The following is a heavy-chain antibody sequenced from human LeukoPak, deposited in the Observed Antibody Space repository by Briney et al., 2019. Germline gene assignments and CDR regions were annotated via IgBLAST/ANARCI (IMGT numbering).Heavy chain of an antibody. CDR3: AKSIMGTTGLLDS. J-gene: IGHJ4*02. CDR1: GFTFCRYA. D-gene: IGHD1-1*01. V-gene: IGHV3-23*01. Sequence: GGSLRISCAASGFTFCRYAMSWVRQAPGKGLEWVSVLSGRGRNTNYADSVKGRFTISRDNSKNTLFLQMNSLRADDTAVYYCAKSIMGTTGLLDSWGQGTLVTVSS. CDR2: LSGRGRNT.